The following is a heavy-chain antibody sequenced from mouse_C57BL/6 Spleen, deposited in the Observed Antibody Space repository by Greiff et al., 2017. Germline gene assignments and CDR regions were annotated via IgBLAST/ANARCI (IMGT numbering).Heavy chain of an antibody. J-gene: IGHJ4*01. CDR3: ARSGDGYYYGVDYAMDY. CDR1: GYSITSGYY. D-gene: IGHD2-3*01. Sequence: DVQLQESGPGLVKPSQSLSLTCSVTGYSITSGYYWNWIRQFPGNKLEWMGYISYDGSNNYNPSLKNRISITRDTSKNQFFLKLNSVTTEDTATYYCARSGDGYYYGVDYAMDYWGQGTSVTVSS. V-gene: IGHV3-6*01. CDR2: ISYDGSN.